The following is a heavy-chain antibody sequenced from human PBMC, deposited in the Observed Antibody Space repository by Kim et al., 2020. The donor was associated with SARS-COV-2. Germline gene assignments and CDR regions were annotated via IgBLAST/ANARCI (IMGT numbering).Heavy chain of an antibody. J-gene: IGHJ5*02. CDR2: IYYSGST. V-gene: IGHV4-59*08. D-gene: IGHD4-17*01. Sequence: SEALSLTCTVSGGSISSYYWSWIRQPPGKGLEWIGYIYYSGSTNYNPSLKSRVTISVDTSKNQFSLKLSSVTAADTAVYYCARLYDGDYLSNWFDPWGQGTLVTVSS. CDR1: GGSISSYY. CDR3: ARLYDGDYLSNWFDP.